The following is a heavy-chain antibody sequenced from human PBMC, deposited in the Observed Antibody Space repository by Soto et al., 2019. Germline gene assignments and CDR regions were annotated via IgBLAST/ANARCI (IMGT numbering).Heavy chain of an antibody. J-gene: IGHJ3*02. D-gene: IGHD6-6*01. V-gene: IGHV3-33*01. CDR1: GFTFSSYG. Sequence: QVQLVESGGGVVQPGRSLRLSCAASGFTFSSYGMHWVRQAPGKGLEWVAVIWYDGSNKYYADSVKGRFTISRDNSKNTRYLQMNRLRAEDTAVYYCASVVPACIAARGIAAARPCDAFDIWGQGTMVTVSS. CDR2: IWYDGSNK. CDR3: ASVVPACIAARGIAAARPCDAFDI.